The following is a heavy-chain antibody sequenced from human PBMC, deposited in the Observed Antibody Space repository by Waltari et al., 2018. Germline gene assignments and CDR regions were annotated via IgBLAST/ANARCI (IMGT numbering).Heavy chain of an antibody. V-gene: IGHV4-34*01. CDR2: INHSGST. CDR3: ARAPFYYDSSMDYFDY. D-gene: IGHD3-22*01. J-gene: IGHJ4*02. Sequence: QVQLQQWGAGLLKPSETLSLTCAVYGGSFSGYYWSWIRQPPGKGLEWIGEINHSGSTNYNPALKSRVTISVDTSKNQFSLKLSSVTAADTAVYYCARAPFYYDSSMDYFDYWGQGTLVTVSS. CDR1: GGSFSGYY.